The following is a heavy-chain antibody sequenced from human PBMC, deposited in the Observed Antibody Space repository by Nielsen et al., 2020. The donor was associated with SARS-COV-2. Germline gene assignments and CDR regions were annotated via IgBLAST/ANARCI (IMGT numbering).Heavy chain of an antibody. D-gene: IGHD4-17*01. CDR3: ARVGFYGDPEYLDY. J-gene: IGHJ4*02. CDR2: IQIDGSEK. CDR1: GFIIRGYW. Sequence: GGSLRLSCVVSGFIIRGYWMTWVRQAPGKGLEWVGNIQIDGSEKYYVDSVKGRYTISRDNARNTLYLQMNSLRVEDTAVYYCARVGFYGDPEYLDYWGPGTLVTVSS. V-gene: IGHV3-7*01.